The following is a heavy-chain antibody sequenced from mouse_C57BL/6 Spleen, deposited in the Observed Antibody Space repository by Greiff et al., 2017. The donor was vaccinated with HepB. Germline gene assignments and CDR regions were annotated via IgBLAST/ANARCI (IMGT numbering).Heavy chain of an antibody. CDR2: IRNKANGYTT. Sequence: EVQLVESGGGLVQPGGSLSLSCAASGFTFTDYYMSWVRQPPGKALEWLGFIRNKANGYTTEYSASVKGRFTISRDNSQSILYLQMNALRAEDSATYYCARLIYYYFDYWGQGTTLTVSS. CDR3: ARLIYYYFDY. CDR1: GFTFTDYY. J-gene: IGHJ2*01. D-gene: IGHD1-1*01. V-gene: IGHV7-3*01.